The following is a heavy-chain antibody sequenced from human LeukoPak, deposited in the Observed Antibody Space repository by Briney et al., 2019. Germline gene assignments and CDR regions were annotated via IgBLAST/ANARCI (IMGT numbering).Heavy chain of an antibody. V-gene: IGHV4-39*01. CDR3: ARIYSGSYFYYGMDV. CDR2: ICYSGST. D-gene: IGHD1-26*01. J-gene: IGHJ6*02. CDR1: GGSISSYSYF. Sequence: SETLSLTCTVSGGSISSYSYFWGWIRQPPGKGLEWIGTICYSGSTYYNPSLKSRVTISIDTSKNQFSVKLSSVTAADTAVFYCARIYSGSYFYYGMDVWGQGTTVTVSS.